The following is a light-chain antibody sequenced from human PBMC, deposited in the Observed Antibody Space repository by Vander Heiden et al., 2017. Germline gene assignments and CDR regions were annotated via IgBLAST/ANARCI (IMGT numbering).Light chain of an antibody. CDR2: GSS. J-gene: IGKJ2*01. CDR1: QSVSHTY. CDR3: QQYGSSPYT. Sequence: EIVLTQSPGTLSLSPGERATLSCRTSQSVSHTYLAWYQQKPGQAPRLLIYGSSSRATGIPARFSGSGSGTDFTLTISRLEPEDFAVYYCQQYGSSPYTFGQGTKLEIK. V-gene: IGKV3-20*01.